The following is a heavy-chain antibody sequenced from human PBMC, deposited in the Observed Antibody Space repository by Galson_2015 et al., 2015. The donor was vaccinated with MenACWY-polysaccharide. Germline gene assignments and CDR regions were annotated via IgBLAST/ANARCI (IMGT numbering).Heavy chain of an antibody. CDR3: ARHGSVAVAGREQGFGY. CDR2: LYYSGST. CDR1: GGSISSSSYY. D-gene: IGHD6-19*01. V-gene: IGHV4-39*01. J-gene: IGHJ4*02. Sequence: SETLSLTCTVSGGSISSSSYYWGWIRQPPGRGLEWIGTLYYSGSTYYNPSLKSRVTISVDTSKNQFSLKLSSVTAADTAVYYCARHGSVAVAGREQGFGYCGQGTLVTVSS.